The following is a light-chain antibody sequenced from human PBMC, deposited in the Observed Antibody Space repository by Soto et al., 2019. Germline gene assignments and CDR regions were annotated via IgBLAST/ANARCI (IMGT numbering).Light chain of an antibody. V-gene: IGKV1-5*01. CDR2: GAS. J-gene: IGKJ1*01. CDR1: QSIRYY. Sequence: DIPLTQSPPTLSASVGDRVTITCRASQSIRYYLAWYQQMPGKAPKLLIYGASSLQSGVPSRFSGSGSGTEFTLTISSLQPADFATYFCQHHNSYSQTFGQGTKVEIK. CDR3: QHHNSYSQT.